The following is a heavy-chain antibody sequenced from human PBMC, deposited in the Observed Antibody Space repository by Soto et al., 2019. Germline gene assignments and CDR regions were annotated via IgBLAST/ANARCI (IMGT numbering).Heavy chain of an antibody. CDR1: GFTLSDHY. D-gene: IGHD5-12*01. Sequence: GGSLRLSCAASGFTLSDHYMDWVRQAPGKGLEWVGRTRNKANGYSTEYAASVKGRFTISRDDSKNSLYLQMNSLKTDDTAIYYCARAGSSGYTPFDYWGQGTLVTVSS. J-gene: IGHJ4*02. CDR2: TRNKANGYST. V-gene: IGHV3-72*01. CDR3: ARAGSSGYTPFDY.